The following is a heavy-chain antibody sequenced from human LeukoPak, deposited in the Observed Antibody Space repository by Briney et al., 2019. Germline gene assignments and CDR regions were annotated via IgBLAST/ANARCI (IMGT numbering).Heavy chain of an antibody. CDR2: INPSGGST. CDR3: ARDPYGDYYFDY. V-gene: IGHV1-46*01. D-gene: IGHD4-17*01. CDR1: GYTFTSYY. J-gene: IGHJ4*02. Sequence: ASVKVSCKASGYTFTSYYMHWVRQAPGQGLEWMGIINPSGGSTSYAQEFQGRVTMTRDTSTSTVYMELSSLRSEDTAVYYCARDPYGDYYFDYWGQGTLVTVSS.